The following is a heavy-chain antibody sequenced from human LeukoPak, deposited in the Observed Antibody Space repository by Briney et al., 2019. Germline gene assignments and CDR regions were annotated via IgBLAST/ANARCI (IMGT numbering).Heavy chain of an antibody. CDR2: IYYSGST. CDR1: GASISSYY. J-gene: IGHJ4*02. Sequence: MASETLSLTCTVSGASISSYYWSWIRQPPGKGLEWIGHIYYSGSTNYNPYLKSRVTISVDTSKNQFSLKLSSVTAADTAVYYCARGGYSGYDPFDYWGQGTLVTVSS. CDR3: ARGGYSGYDPFDY. D-gene: IGHD5-12*01. V-gene: IGHV4-59*01.